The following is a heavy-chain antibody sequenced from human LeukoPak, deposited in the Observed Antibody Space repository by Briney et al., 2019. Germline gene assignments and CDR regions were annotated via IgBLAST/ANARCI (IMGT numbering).Heavy chain of an antibody. Sequence: PSETLSLTCIVSGGSISSYYWSWVRQSPGKGLEWIGQIYFSGSTNYNPSSQSRVTISVDTSKNQFSLRLSSATAADTAVYYCARAKMGYNLAYYYGMDVWGQGSTVTVSS. V-gene: IGHV4-59*01. CDR2: IYFSGST. CDR3: ARAKMGYNLAYYYGMDV. D-gene: IGHD5-24*01. CDR1: GGSISSYY. J-gene: IGHJ6*02.